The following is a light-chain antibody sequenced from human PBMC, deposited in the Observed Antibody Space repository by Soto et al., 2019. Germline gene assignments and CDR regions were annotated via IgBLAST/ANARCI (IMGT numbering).Light chain of an antibody. CDR1: QTISSW. CDR2: KAS. Sequence: DIPVTQSTETLSGSVGDTVTVTCRASQTISSWLAWYQQKPGKAPKLLIYKASTLKSGVPSRFSGSGSGTEFTLTISSLQPDDFTTYYCQQDNSFSEAFGQGAKVDIK. J-gene: IGKJ1*01. V-gene: IGKV1-5*03. CDR3: QQDNSFSEA.